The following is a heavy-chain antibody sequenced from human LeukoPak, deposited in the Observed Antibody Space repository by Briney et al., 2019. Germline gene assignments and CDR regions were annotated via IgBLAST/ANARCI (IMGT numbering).Heavy chain of an antibody. Sequence: ASVKVTCKASGGTFSSYAISWVRQAPGQGLEWMGGIIPILGTANYAQKFQGRVTITTDESTSTAYMELSSLRSEDTAVYYCAKYSSSKGAFDIWGQGTMVTVSS. CDR2: IIPILGTA. D-gene: IGHD6-13*01. V-gene: IGHV1-69*05. CDR1: GGTFSSYA. J-gene: IGHJ3*02. CDR3: AKYSSSKGAFDI.